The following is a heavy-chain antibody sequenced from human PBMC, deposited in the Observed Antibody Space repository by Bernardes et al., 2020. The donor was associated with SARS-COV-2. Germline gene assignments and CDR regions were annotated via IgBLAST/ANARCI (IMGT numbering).Heavy chain of an antibody. D-gene: IGHD2-21*01. J-gene: IGHJ4*02. CDR3: AGDGDGYFDY. CDR2: IKEDASDK. Sequence: GGSLRLSCAASGFTFSTYWMSWVRQAPGKGLEWVANIKEDASDKYYVDSVKGRFTISRDNAKSSLYLQVNSLRVEDTAVYFCAGDGDGYFDYWGQGTLVTVSS. CDR1: GFTFSTYW. V-gene: IGHV3-7*01.